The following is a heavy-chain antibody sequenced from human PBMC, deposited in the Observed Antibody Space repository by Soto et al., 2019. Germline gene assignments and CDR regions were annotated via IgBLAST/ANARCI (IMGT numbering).Heavy chain of an antibody. Sequence: LSLTCTVSGGSVSSGSYYWSWLRQPPGKGLEWIGYFDYSGRNNYNPSLKSRVTISGDTSQNQFSLKLSSVTAADTAGYYCAREALGAKGYYFDFWGQENLVPSPQ. J-gene: IGHJ4*02. CDR2: FDYSGRN. CDR3: AREALGAKGYYFDF. V-gene: IGHV4-61*01. D-gene: IGHD3-16*01. CDR1: GGSVSSGSYY.